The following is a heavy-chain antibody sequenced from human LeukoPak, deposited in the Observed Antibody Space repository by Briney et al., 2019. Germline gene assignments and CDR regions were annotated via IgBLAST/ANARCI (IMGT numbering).Heavy chain of an antibody. CDR2: INWNGGST. Sequence: GGALRLSCAASGCTFDEYGMSWVRQAPGKGVEGVSGINWNGGSTVYADSVKARFTISRDNAKTSLYLQMNSLRAEDTALYYCARGVRRRGYSGYGGLDYWGQGTLVTVSS. V-gene: IGHV3-20*04. CDR3: ARGVRRRGYSGYGGLDY. D-gene: IGHD5-12*01. CDR1: GCTFDEYG. J-gene: IGHJ4*02.